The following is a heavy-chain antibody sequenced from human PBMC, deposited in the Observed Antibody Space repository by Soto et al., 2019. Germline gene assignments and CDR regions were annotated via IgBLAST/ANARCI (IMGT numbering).Heavy chain of an antibody. CDR2: ISSSGSTI. Sequence: EVQLVESGGGLVQPGGSLRLSCAASGFTFSSYEMNWVRQAPGKGLEWVSYISSSGSTIYYADSVKGRFTISRDNAKNSLYLQMNSLRAEDTAVYYCARGAQGVVPNPYNWFDPWGQGTLVTVSS. V-gene: IGHV3-48*03. CDR1: GFTFSSYE. J-gene: IGHJ5*02. CDR3: ARGAQGVVPNPYNWFDP. D-gene: IGHD3-3*01.